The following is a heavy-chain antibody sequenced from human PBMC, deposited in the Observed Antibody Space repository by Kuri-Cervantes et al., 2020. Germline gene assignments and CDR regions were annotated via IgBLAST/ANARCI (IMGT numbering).Heavy chain of an antibody. D-gene: IGHD3-10*01. CDR3: AKRAGGDWFDP. V-gene: IGHV3-48*01. CDR2: ISSSTTI. J-gene: IGHJ5*02. Sequence: GGSLRLSCAASGFTFSSYSMNWVRQAPGKGLEWVSYISSSTTIYYADSVKGRFTISRDNAKSSLYLQMNSLRAEDTAVYYCAKRAGGDWFDPWGQGTLVTVSS. CDR1: GFTFSSYS.